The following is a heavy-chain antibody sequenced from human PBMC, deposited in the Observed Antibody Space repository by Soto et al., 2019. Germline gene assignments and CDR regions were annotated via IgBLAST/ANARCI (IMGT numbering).Heavy chain of an antibody. Sequence: GGSLRLSCVASAFTFSSYAMSWLRQAPGKGLEWVSGISGSGANTYYADSVKGRFTISRDNSKNTLYLQMNSLRAGDTAVYYCAKDLFGNYADYFDYWGQGTLVNVS. V-gene: IGHV3-23*01. CDR1: AFTFSSYA. J-gene: IGHJ4*02. CDR3: AKDLFGNYADYFDY. CDR2: ISGSGANT. D-gene: IGHD4-4*01.